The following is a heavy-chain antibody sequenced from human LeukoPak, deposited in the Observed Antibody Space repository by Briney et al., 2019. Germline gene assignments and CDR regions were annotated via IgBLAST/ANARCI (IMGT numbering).Heavy chain of an antibody. J-gene: IGHJ4*02. Sequence: GGSLRLSCAASGFTFSSYEMNWVRQAPGKGLEWVSYISSSGSTIYYADSVKGRFTISRDNAKNSLYLQMNSLRAEDTAVYYCARGHLLLGIVGATARFDYWGQGTLVTVSS. CDR3: ARGHLLLGIVGATARFDY. CDR1: GFTFSSYE. V-gene: IGHV3-48*03. CDR2: ISSSGSTI. D-gene: IGHD1-26*01.